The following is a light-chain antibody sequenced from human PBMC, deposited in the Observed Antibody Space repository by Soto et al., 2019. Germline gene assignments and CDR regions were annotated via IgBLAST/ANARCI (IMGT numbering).Light chain of an antibody. J-gene: IGLJ1*01. V-gene: IGLV2-14*03. Sequence: QSALTQPASVSGSPGQSIAISCTGVRTDVDGFDYVSWYQQHPGQAPQLIIYDVYSRPSGVSHRFSGSKSGDTASLTISGLQAEDEAYYYCTSYISSTPCYGFGTGTKV. CDR1: RTDVDGFDY. CDR2: DVY. CDR3: TSYISSTPCYG.